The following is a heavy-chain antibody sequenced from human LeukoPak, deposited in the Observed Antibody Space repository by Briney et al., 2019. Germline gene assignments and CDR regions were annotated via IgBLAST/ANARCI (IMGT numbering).Heavy chain of an antibody. CDR3: ARDRSNYEFPLLYYYYYMDV. CDR2: IIPIFGTA. D-gene: IGHD4-11*01. V-gene: IGHV1-69*13. J-gene: IGHJ6*03. CDR1: GGTFSSYA. Sequence: SVKVSCKASGGTFSSYAISWVRQAPGQGLEWMGGIIPIFGTANHAQKFQGRVTITADESTSTAYMELSSLRSEDTAVYYCARDRSNYEFPLLYYYYYMDVWGKGTTVTVSS.